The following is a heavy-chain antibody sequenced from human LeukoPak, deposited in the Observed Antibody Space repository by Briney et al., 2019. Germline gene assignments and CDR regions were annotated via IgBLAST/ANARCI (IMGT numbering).Heavy chain of an antibody. CDR1: GYSFTSYW. J-gene: IGHJ4*02. CDR3: ALTQNVDKDGFDY. Sequence: GESLKISCKGSGYSFTSYWIGWVRQMPGKGLEWMGIIYPGDSDTRYSPSFQGQVTISADKSISTAYLQWSSLKASDTAMYYCALTQNVDKDGFDYWGQGTLVTVSS. V-gene: IGHV5-51*01. D-gene: IGHD5-12*01. CDR2: IYPGDSDT.